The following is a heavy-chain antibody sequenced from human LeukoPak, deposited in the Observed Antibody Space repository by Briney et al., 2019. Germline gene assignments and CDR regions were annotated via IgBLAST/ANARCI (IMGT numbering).Heavy chain of an antibody. V-gene: IGHV3-30*02. J-gene: IGHJ4*02. Sequence: GGSLRLSCAASGFTFSSYSMNWVRQAPGKGLEWVAFIRYDGSNKYYADSVKGRFTISRDNSKNTLYLQMNSLRAEDTAVCYCAKDRSSGSFFDYWGQGTLVTVSS. D-gene: IGHD3-22*01. CDR1: GFTFSSYS. CDR3: AKDRSSGSFFDY. CDR2: IRYDGSNK.